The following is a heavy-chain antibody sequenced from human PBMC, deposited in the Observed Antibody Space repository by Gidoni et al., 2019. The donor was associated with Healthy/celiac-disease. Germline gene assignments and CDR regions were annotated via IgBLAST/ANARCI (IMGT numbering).Heavy chain of an antibody. J-gene: IGHJ4*02. D-gene: IGHD5-18*01. V-gene: IGHV4-59*01. Sequence: NYNPSLKSRVTISVDTSKNQFSLKLSSVTAADTAVYYCASWPLRTYGYDYWGQGTLVTVSS. CDR3: ASWPLRTYGYDY.